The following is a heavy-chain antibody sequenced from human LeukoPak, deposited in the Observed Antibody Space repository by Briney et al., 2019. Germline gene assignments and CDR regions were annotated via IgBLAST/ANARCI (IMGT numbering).Heavy chain of an antibody. Sequence: GRSLRLSCAASGFVFSDCGMHWVRQAPGKGLEWVAVISYDGSNKYYADSVRGRFTISRDNSKNTLYLQMNSLRAEDTAVYYCAKTASAYCSGGSCSDFDYWGQGTLVTVSS. V-gene: IGHV3-30*18. CDR2: ISYDGSNK. CDR1: GFVFSDCG. J-gene: IGHJ4*02. CDR3: AKTASAYCSGGSCSDFDY. D-gene: IGHD2-15*01.